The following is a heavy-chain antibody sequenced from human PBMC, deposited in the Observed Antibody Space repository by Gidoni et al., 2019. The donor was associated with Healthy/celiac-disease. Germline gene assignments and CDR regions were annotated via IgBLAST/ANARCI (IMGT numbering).Heavy chain of an antibody. CDR1: GFAFSSYS. CDR2: IISSSSTI. V-gene: IGHV3-48*01. Sequence: EVQLVESGGGLVQPGGSLRLSCAAAGFAFSSYSMNWVRQGPGKGLEWVSYIISSSSTIYYADSVKGRFTISRDNAKNSLYLQMNSLRAEDTAVYYCARDFYNWNYEPKGSYPSSWGQGTLVTVSS. CDR3: ARDFYNWNYEPKGSYPSS. J-gene: IGHJ4*02. D-gene: IGHD1-7*01.